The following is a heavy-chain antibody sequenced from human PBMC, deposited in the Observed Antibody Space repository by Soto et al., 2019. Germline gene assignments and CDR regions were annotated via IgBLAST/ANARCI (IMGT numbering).Heavy chain of an antibody. CDR3: ARETSADSF. D-gene: IGHD2-21*01. CDR1: GFTFSNYW. J-gene: IGHJ4*02. CDR2: IKQDGGEK. V-gene: IGHV3-7*01. Sequence: EVQLVESGGGLVQPGGSLRLSCAASGFTFSNYWMVWVRQAPEKGPEWVATIKQDGGEKYYVDSVKGRFTISRDNTKNSLYLQMNSLRAEDTALYYCARETSADSFWGQGTLVTVSS.